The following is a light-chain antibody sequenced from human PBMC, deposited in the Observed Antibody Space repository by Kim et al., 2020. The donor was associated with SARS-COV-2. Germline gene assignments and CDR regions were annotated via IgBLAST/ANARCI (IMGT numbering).Light chain of an antibody. CDR2: EVS. CDR3: CSYAGSGTPFV. V-gene: IGLV2-23*02. Sequence: QSVLTQPASVSGSPGQSITISCTGTSSDVGSYKYVSWYQHPPGKVPKLMIYEVSKRPSGVSNRFSGSKSGNTASLTISGLQAEDEADYYCCSYAGSGTPFVFGTGTKVTVL. J-gene: IGLJ1*01. CDR1: SSDVGSYKY.